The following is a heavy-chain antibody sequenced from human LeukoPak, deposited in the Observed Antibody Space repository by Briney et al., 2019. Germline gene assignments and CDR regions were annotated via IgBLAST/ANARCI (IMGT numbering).Heavy chain of an antibody. J-gene: IGHJ6*03. CDR3: ARVVGDYGDYVDYYYYMDV. D-gene: IGHD4-17*01. V-gene: IGHV3-7*01. Sequence: PGGSLRLSCAASGFTFSSYWMSWVRQAPGKGLEWVANIKQDGSEKYYVDSVKGRFTISRDNAKNSLYLQMNSLRAEDTAVYYCARVVGDYGDYVDYYYYMDVWGKGTTVTVSS. CDR1: GFTFSSYW. CDR2: IKQDGSEK.